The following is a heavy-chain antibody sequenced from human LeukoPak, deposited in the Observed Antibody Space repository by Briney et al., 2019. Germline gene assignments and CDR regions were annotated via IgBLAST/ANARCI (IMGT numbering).Heavy chain of an antibody. CDR1: GFTFSSYA. D-gene: IGHD3-9*01. Sequence: GGSLRLSCAASGFTFSSYAMSWVGQAPRKGLEWVSVVSGSGSSTDYADSVKGRFTISRDNSKNTLYLQMSSLSAEDTAVYYYAKMNVLTGYYTPNFDFWGQGTLVTVS. J-gene: IGHJ4*02. CDR3: AKMNVLTGYYTPNFDF. CDR2: VSGSGSST. V-gene: IGHV3-23*01.